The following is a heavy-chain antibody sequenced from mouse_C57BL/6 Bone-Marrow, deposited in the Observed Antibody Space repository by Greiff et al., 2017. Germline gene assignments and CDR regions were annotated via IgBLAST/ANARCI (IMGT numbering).Heavy chain of an antibody. J-gene: IGHJ3*01. CDR1: GYTFTSYW. CDR2: INPSSGYT. D-gene: IGHD1-1*01. CDR3: ARSAVVASPFAY. V-gene: IGHV1-7*01. Sequence: QVHVKQSGAELAKPGASVKLSCKASGYTFTSYWMHWVKQRPGQGLEWIGYINPSSGYTKYNQKFKDKATLTADKSSSTAYMQLSSLTYEDSAVYYCARSAVVASPFAYWGKGTLVTVSA.